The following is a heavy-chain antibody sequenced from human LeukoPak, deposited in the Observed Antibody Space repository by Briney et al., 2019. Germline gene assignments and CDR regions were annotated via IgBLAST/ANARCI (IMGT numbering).Heavy chain of an antibody. J-gene: IGHJ4*02. Sequence: PSETLSLTCAVYGGSFSGYYWSWIRQPPGKGLEWTGEINHSGSTNYNPSLKSRVTISVDTSKNQFSLKLSSVTAADTAVYYCARGRYSSGWYTGVNYWGQGTLVTVSS. V-gene: IGHV4-34*01. CDR3: ARGRYSSGWYTGVNY. CDR2: INHSGST. CDR1: GGSFSGYY. D-gene: IGHD6-19*01.